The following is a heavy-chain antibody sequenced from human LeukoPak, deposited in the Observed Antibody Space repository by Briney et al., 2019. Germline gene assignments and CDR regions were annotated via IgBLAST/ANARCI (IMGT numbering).Heavy chain of an antibody. V-gene: IGHV3-7*04. CDR3: ARASYSSSLAHFDY. CDR2: MKQDGGEK. J-gene: IGHJ4*02. D-gene: IGHD6-13*01. CDR1: GFTFSKYW. Sequence: GGSLRLSCAASGFTFSKYWMSWVRQAPGKGLEWVANMKQDGGEKYYVDSVKGRFTISRDNAKNSLYLQMNSLRGEDTAVYYCARASYSSSLAHFDYWGRGTLVTVSS.